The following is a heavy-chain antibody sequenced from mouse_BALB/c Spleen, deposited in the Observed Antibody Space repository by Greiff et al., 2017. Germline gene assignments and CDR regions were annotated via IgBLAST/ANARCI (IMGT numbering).Heavy chain of an antibody. CDR1: GYTFTSYT. CDR2: INPSSGYT. CDR3: ARSGGTWFAY. V-gene: IGHV1-4*02. Sequence: QVQLQQSAAELARPGASVKMSCKASGYTFTSYTMHWVKQRPGQGLEWIGYINPSSGYTEYNQKFKDKTTLTADKSSSTAYMQLSSLTSEDSAVYYCARSGGTWFAYWGQGTLVTVSA. J-gene: IGHJ3*01.